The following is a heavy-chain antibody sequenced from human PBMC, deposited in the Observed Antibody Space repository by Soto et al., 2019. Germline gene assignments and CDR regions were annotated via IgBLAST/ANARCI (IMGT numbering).Heavy chain of an antibody. CDR2: ISYDGSNK. CDR3: AKPISTGYGMDV. J-gene: IGHJ6*02. V-gene: IGHV3-30*18. Sequence: QVQLVESGGGVVQPGRSLRLSCAASGFTFSSYGMHWVRQAPGKGLEWVAVISYDGSNKYYADSVKGRFTISRDNSKNTLYLQMNSLRAEDTAVYYCAKPISTGYGMDVWGQGPTVTVSS. D-gene: IGHD3-3*02. CDR1: GFTFSSYG.